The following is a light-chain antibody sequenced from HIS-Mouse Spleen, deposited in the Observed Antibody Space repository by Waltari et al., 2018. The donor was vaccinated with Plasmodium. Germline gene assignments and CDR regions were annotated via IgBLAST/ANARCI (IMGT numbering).Light chain of an antibody. CDR2: LNSDGSH. Sequence: QLVLTQSPSASASLGASAKLTCTLSSGHSSYAIAWHQQQPEKGPRDLMKLNSDGSHSKGDGIPDRFSGSSSGAERYLTISSLQSEDEADYYCQTWGTGMGVFGGGTKLTVL. V-gene: IGLV4-69*01. J-gene: IGLJ2*01. CDR1: SGHSSYA. CDR3: QTWGTGMGV.